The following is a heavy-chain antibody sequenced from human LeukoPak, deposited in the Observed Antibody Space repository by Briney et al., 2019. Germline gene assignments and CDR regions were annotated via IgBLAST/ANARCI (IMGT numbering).Heavy chain of an antibody. J-gene: IGHJ4*02. CDR2: IRYDGSNK. V-gene: IGHV3-30*02. CDR3: AKVKGTYYYDSSGYSD. Sequence: GGSLRLSCAASGFTFSSYGMHWVRQAPGKGLEWVAFIRYDGSNKYYADSVKGRFTISRDNSKNTLYLQMNSLRAEDTAVYYCAKVKGTYYYDSSGYSDWGQGTLVTASS. CDR1: GFTFSSYG. D-gene: IGHD3-22*01.